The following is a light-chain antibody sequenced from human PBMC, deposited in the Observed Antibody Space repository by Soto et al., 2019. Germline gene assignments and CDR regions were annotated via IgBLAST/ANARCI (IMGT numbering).Light chain of an antibody. CDR3: QQRNTWPIT. CDR2: DAS. CDR1: QSVSSN. J-gene: IGKJ5*01. Sequence: EIVMTQSPASLSVSPGERATLSCRASQSVSSNLAWYQQKPGQPPRLLMYDASNRATGIPARFSGSGSGTDFTLTISSLEPEDFAIYYCQQRNTWPITFGQGTRLEIK. V-gene: IGKV3-11*01.